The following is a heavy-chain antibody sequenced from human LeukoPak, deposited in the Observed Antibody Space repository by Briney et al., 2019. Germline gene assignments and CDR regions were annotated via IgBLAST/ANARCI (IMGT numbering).Heavy chain of an antibody. CDR1: GGSFSGYH. J-gene: IGHJ5*02. Sequence: SETLSLTCAVYGGSFSGYHWSWIRQPPGKGLEWIGEINHSGSTNYNPSLKSRVTISVDTSKNQFSLKLSSVTAADTAVYYCARGVVGVSPWGQGTLVTVSS. CDR2: INHSGST. D-gene: IGHD1-26*01. CDR3: ARGVVGVSP. V-gene: IGHV4-34*01.